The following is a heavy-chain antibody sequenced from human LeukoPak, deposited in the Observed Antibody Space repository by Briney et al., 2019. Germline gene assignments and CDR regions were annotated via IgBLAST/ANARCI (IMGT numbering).Heavy chain of an antibody. V-gene: IGHV4-30-2*01. J-gene: IGHJ3*02. Sequence: SETLSLTCAVSGGSISSGGYSWSWIRQPPGKGLEWIGYIYHSGSTYYNPSLKSRVTISVDRSKNQFSLKLSSVTAADTAVYYCARVSSEVADAFDTWGQGTMVTVSS. CDR3: ARVSSEVADAFDT. CDR2: IYHSGST. CDR1: GGSISSGGYS. D-gene: IGHD3-16*02.